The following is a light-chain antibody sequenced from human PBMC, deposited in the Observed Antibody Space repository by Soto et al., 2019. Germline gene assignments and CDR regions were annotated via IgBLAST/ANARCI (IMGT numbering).Light chain of an antibody. CDR1: QSISSW. V-gene: IGKV1-5*03. CDR2: KAS. J-gene: IGKJ1*01. Sequence: LQMTQSPSTLSASVGDRVTITCRASQSISSWLAWYQQKPGKAPKLLIYKASTLQSGVPSRFSGSGSGTEFTLAISSLQPDDSATYYCQQYNDNWTFGQETKVDI. CDR3: QQYNDNWT.